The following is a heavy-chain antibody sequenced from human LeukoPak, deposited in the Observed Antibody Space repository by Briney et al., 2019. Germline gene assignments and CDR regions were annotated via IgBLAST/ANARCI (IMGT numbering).Heavy chain of an antibody. CDR2: INAGNGNT. CDR3: ARGHSSGIPLDY. Sequence: ASVKVSYKASGYTFTSYAMHWVRQAPGQRLEWMGWINAGNGNTKYSQEFQGRVTITRDTSASTAYMELSSLRSEDMAVYYCARGHSSGIPLDYWGQGTLVTVSS. J-gene: IGHJ4*02. D-gene: IGHD3-22*01. V-gene: IGHV1-3*03. CDR1: GYTFTSYA.